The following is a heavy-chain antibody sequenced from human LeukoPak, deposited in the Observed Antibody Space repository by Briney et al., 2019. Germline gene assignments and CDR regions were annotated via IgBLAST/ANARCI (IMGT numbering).Heavy chain of an antibody. V-gene: IGHV4-59*08. Sequence: SETLSLTCSVSVGSISSHYWSWIRQPPGKGLEWIGYIFYTGSTNYNPSLKSRVTISVDTSKNQFSLNLSSVTAADTAVYYCARRRSGGRDFDFWGRGTLVTVSS. CDR3: ARRRSGGRDFDF. J-gene: IGHJ4*02. CDR2: IFYTGST. D-gene: IGHD2-15*01. CDR1: VGSISSHY.